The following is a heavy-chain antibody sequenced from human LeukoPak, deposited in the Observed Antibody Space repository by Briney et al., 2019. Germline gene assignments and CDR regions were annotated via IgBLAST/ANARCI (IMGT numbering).Heavy chain of an antibody. J-gene: IGHJ4*02. CDR1: GGSISSGNDY. D-gene: IGHD1-26*01. CDR3: ARGQVGATTLFDY. V-gene: IGHV4-30-4*01. CDR2: IYNSGST. Sequence: SETLSLTCTVSGGSISSGNDYWSWIRQPPGKGLEWIGYIYNSGSTYYNPSLKSRVTISADTSKNHFSLRLSSVTAADTAVYYCARGQVGATTLFDYWGQGTLVIVSS.